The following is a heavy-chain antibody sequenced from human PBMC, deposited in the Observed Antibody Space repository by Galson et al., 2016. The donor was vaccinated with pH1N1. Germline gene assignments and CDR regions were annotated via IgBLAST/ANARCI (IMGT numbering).Heavy chain of an antibody. D-gene: IGHD7-27*01. V-gene: IGHV1-46*01. CDR1: GYRFTAFY. Sequence: SVKVSCKASGYRFTAFYFHWVRQAPGQAPEWMGIIDPGNGNTNYAQKFQDRVTMTRDMSKTTIYLDIDSLRFEDTAMYYCVGIKGGTFDVWGPGSMVTVSS. CDR3: VGIKGGTFDV. CDR2: IDPGNGNT. J-gene: IGHJ3*01.